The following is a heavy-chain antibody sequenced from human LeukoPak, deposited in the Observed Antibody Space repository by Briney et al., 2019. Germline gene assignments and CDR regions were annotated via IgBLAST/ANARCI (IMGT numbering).Heavy chain of an antibody. V-gene: IGHV4-59*01. D-gene: IGHD2-8*01. Sequence: PSETLSLTCTVSGGSISSYYWSWIRQSPGKGLEWIAYINYSGSTNYNPSLKSRVTISVDTSKNQFSLKLSSVTAADTAVYYCARAGGRSLMVYFDYWGQGTLVTVSS. CDR3: ARAGGRSLMVYFDY. CDR1: GGSISSYY. J-gene: IGHJ4*02. CDR2: INYSGST.